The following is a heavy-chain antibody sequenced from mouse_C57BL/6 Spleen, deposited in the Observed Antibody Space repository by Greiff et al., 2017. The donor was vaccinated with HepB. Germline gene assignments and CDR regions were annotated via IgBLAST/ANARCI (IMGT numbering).Heavy chain of an antibody. CDR3: ARCTYGYDGDY. CDR1: GYTFTSYW. V-gene: IGHV1-64*01. J-gene: IGHJ2*01. Sequence: VQLQQSGAELVKPGASVKLSCKASGYTFTSYWMHWVKQRPGQGLEWIGMIHPNSGSTNYNEKFKSKATLTVDKSSSTAYMQLSSLTSEDSAVYYGARCTYGYDGDYWGQGTTLTVSS. D-gene: IGHD2-2*01. CDR2: IHPNSGST.